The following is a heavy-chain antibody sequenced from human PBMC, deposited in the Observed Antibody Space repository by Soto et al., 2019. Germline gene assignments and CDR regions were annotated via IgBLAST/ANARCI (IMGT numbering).Heavy chain of an antibody. CDR1: VDSMTKYY. Sequence: PSETLSLTGNVSVDSMTKYYWSWIRQPAGKGLEWIGRIYTSGSTNYNPSLKSRVTMSIDTSNNHFSLNLKSVTAADTAVYYCARSQLLLEWFESQDYWGQGTLVTVSS. CDR3: ARSQLLLEWFESQDY. J-gene: IGHJ4*02. D-gene: IGHD3-3*01. CDR2: IYTSGST. V-gene: IGHV4-4*07.